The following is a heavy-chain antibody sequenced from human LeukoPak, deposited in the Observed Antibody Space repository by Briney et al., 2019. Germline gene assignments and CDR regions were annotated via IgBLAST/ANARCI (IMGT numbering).Heavy chain of an antibody. CDR2: IIPIFGTA. Sequence: GASVKVSCKASGGTFSSYAISWVRQAPGQGLEWMGGIIPIFGTANYAQKFQGRVTITTDESTSTAYMELSSLRSEDTAVYYCARELGYSSSNFPLGWFDPWGQGTLVTVSS. J-gene: IGHJ5*02. V-gene: IGHV1-69*05. D-gene: IGHD6-13*01. CDR3: ARELGYSSSNFPLGWFDP. CDR1: GGTFSSYA.